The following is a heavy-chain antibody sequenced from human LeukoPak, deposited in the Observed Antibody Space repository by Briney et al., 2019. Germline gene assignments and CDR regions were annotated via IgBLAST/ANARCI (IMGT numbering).Heavy chain of an antibody. Sequence: GGSLRLSCAASGFTFSSYAMNWVRQAPGKGLEWVSAISGSGGSTWYADPVKGRFTISRDYSKNTLHLQMNSLGAEDTAVYYCAKDGEPMITFGGAGCWGQGTLVTVSS. CDR2: ISGSGGST. J-gene: IGHJ4*02. CDR1: GFTFSSYA. CDR3: AKDGEPMITFGGAGC. V-gene: IGHV3-23*01. D-gene: IGHD3-16*01.